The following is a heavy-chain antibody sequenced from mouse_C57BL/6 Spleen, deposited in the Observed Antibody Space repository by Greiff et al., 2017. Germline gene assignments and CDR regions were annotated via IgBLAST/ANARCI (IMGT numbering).Heavy chain of an antibody. D-gene: IGHD1-1*01. V-gene: IGHV1-64*01. CDR3: ARSLTTVVATDAMDY. Sequence: QVQLQQPGAELVKPGASVKLSCKASGYTFTSYWMHWVKQRPGQGLEWIGMIHPNSGSTNYNEKFKSKATLTVDKSSSTAYMQLSSLTSEDSAVYYCARSLTTVVATDAMDYWGQGTSVTVSS. CDR1: GYTFTSYW. J-gene: IGHJ4*01. CDR2: IHPNSGST.